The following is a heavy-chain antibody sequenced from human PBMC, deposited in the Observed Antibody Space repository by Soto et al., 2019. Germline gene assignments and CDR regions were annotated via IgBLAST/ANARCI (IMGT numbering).Heavy chain of an antibody. CDR1: GFTFSSYG. CDR2: ISYDGSNK. V-gene: IGHV3-30*03. D-gene: IGHD2-15*01. J-gene: IGHJ2*01. Sequence: GGSLRLSCAASGFTFSSYGMHWVRQAPGKGLEWVAVISYDGSNKYYADSVKGRFTISRDNSKNTLYLQMNSLRAEDTAVYYCTTEDCSGGSCYSGWYFDLWGRGTLVTVSS. CDR3: TTEDCSGGSCYSGWYFDL.